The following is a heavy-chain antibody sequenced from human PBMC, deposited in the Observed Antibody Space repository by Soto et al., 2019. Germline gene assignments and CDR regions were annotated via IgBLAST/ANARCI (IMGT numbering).Heavy chain of an antibody. J-gene: IGHJ4*02. V-gene: IGHV1-69*01. CDR1: GGTFSSYA. D-gene: IGHD4-17*01. CDR2: IIPIFGTA. Sequence: QVQLVQSGAEVKKPGSSVKVSCKASGGTFSSYAISWVRQAPGQGLEWMGVIIPIFGTANYAQKFQGRVTITADESTVTAYMELSSLRSEDTAVYCCVRVSMATVTKYYFDYWGQGTLVTVSS. CDR3: VRVSMATVTKYYFDY.